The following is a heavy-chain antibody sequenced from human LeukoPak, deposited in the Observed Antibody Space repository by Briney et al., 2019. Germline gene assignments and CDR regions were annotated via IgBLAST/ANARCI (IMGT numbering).Heavy chain of an antibody. CDR1: GGSFSGFY. CDR2: INHSRGT. V-gene: IGHV4-34*01. CDR3: ARGQYHLLYWYFDL. D-gene: IGHD2-2*01. J-gene: IGHJ2*01. Sequence: PSETLSLTCAVHGGSFSGFYWTWMRQPPGKGPEWIGEINHSRGTSYNPSLWSRVTISQDTSKNQFSLKLTSVTAADTAVYYCARGQYHLLYWYFDLWGRGTLVTVSS.